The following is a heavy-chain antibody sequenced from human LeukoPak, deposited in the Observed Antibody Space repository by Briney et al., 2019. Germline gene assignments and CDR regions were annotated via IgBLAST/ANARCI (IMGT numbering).Heavy chain of an antibody. Sequence: GGTLRLSCTASGFSVSSNYMSWVRQAPGKGLEWVSVMFASGSTYYADSVKGRFTFSRDIFRNTLYLQLNSLRVEDTALYYCARGFVQTGYSSSSYVHWGQGTLVTVSS. CDR1: GFSVSSNY. V-gene: IGHV3-66*01. J-gene: IGHJ4*02. CDR2: MFASGST. D-gene: IGHD6-13*01. CDR3: ARGFVQTGYSSSSYVH.